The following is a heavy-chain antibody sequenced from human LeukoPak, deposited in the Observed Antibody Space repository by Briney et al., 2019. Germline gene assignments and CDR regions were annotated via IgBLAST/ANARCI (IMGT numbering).Heavy chain of an antibody. J-gene: IGHJ4*02. D-gene: IGHD5-18*01. Sequence: PGGSLRLSCAASEFTFSTFGMHWVRQAPGKGLEWVAFIRYDGNIKYYADSVKGRFTISRDNSKNTLYLQMNSLRAEDTAVYYCARVRRDTAMANYYFDYWGQGTLVIVSS. CDR3: ARVRRDTAMANYYFDY. V-gene: IGHV3-30*02. CDR1: EFTFSTFG. CDR2: IRYDGNIK.